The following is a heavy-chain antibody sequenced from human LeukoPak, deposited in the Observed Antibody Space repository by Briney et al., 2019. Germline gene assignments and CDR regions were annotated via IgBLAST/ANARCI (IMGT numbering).Heavy chain of an antibody. V-gene: IGHV3-23*01. CDR3: AKGYSGNFFDY. D-gene: IGHD4-4*01. Sequence: AGGSLRLSCTASGFTFSTYALSWVRQAPGKGLEWVSAISASGDATYYADFVKGRFTISRDNSKDTLFLQMNSLRAEDTAVYYCAKGYSGNFFDYWGQGALVTVSS. CDR1: GFTFSTYA. J-gene: IGHJ4*02. CDR2: ISASGDAT.